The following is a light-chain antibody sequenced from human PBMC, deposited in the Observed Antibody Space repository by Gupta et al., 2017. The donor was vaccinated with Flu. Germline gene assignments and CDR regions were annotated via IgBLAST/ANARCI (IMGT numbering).Light chain of an antibody. CDR3: CSYTSSTIFFV. CDR1: SSDVGSYDY. V-gene: IGLV2-5*01. CDR2: HVN. J-gene: IGLJ3*02. Sequence: QSALIQPPSVSGSPGQSVTISCTGTSSDVGSYDYVSWYQQHTGTVPKLIIYHVNTQPSRVPDRFSGSKSGNTASMTIXGXQAEDEXDYYCCSYTSSTIFFVFGAGTKVTVL.